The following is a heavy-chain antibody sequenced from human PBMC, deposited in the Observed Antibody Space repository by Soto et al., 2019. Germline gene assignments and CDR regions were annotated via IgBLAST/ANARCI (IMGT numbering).Heavy chain of an antibody. CDR3: ARELDPYYGDNSLSLDY. CDR2: IIPKFGTT. D-gene: IGHD4-17*01. V-gene: IGHV1-69*13. CDR1: GGSFSTYG. J-gene: IGHJ4*02. Sequence: QVQLVQSGAEVKKPGSSVKVSCKASGGSFSTYGINWVRLAPGQGLEWMGGIIPKFGTTNYAQKFRGRVTITADESTNTAYMELNYLRCEEAAVYFCARELDPYYGDNSLSLDYWGQGTLVTVSS.